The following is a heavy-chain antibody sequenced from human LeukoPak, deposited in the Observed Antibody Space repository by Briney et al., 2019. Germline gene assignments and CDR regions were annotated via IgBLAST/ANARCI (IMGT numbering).Heavy chain of an antibody. CDR3: AKDLPAGSSRFDY. CDR2: ISAYNGNT. V-gene: IGHV1-18*01. Sequence: ASVKVSCKASGYTLTSYGISWVRQAPGQGLEWMGWISAYNGNTNYAQKFQGRVTMTTDTSTSTAYMELRSLRSDDTAVYYCAKDLPAGSSRFDYWGQGTLVTVSS. J-gene: IGHJ4*02. CDR1: GYTLTSYG. D-gene: IGHD6-6*01.